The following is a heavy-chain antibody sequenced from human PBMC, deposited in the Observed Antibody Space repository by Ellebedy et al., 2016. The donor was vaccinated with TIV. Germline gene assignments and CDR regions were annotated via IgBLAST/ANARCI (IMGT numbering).Heavy chain of an antibody. V-gene: IGHV4-34*01. D-gene: IGHD3-16*02. CDR3: ARGGRGSYPGQLYYYYYYMDV. Sequence: SQTLSLTXXVYGGSFSGYYWSWIRQPPGKGLEWIGEINHSGSTNYNPSLKSRVTITVDTSKNQISLKLSSVTAADTAVYYCARGGRGSYPGQLYYYYYYMDVWGKGTTVTVSS. CDR1: GGSFSGYY. J-gene: IGHJ6*03. CDR2: INHSGST.